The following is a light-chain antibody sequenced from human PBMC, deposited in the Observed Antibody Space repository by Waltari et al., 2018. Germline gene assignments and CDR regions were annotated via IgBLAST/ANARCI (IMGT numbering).Light chain of an antibody. CDR3: SSKTSSSTVV. CDR1: SSDVGGYNC. CDR2: DVS. V-gene: IGLV2-14*03. J-gene: IGLJ2*01. Sequence: QSALTQPASVSASPGQSITISCTGTSSDVGGYNCITWYQHHPGQAPKLLVFDVSTRPSGASNRFSGSKSGNTASLTIAGLQAGDEADYYCSSKTSSSTVVFGGGTKLTVL.